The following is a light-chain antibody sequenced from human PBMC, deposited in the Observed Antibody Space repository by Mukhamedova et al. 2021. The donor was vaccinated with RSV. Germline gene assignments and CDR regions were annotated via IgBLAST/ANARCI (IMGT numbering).Light chain of an antibody. CDR3: QQYNTYSYS. CDR2: KAS. Sequence: WYQRRVHGTVPNLLIYKASTLESGVSSRFSGSGSGTEFTLTISSLQPDDFATYFCQQYNTYSYSFGQGTTLEIK. J-gene: IGKJ2*03. V-gene: IGKV1-5*03.